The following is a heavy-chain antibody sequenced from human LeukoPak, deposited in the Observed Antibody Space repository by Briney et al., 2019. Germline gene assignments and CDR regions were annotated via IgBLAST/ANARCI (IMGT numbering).Heavy chain of an antibody. Sequence: GGSLRLSCAASGFTFSSYGMYWVRQAPGKGLEWVAVISYDGSNKYYADSVKGRFTISRDNSKNTLYLQMNSLRAEDTAVYYCAKSGSQRRTYYYYMDVWGKGTTVTVSS. CDR3: AKSGSQRRTYYYYMDV. CDR2: ISYDGSNK. V-gene: IGHV3-30*18. J-gene: IGHJ6*03. D-gene: IGHD3-10*01. CDR1: GFTFSSYG.